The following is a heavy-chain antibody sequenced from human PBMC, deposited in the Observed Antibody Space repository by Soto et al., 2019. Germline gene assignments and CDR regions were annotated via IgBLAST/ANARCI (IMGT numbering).Heavy chain of an antibody. D-gene: IGHD6-19*01. V-gene: IGHV6-1*01. CDR3: ARARERSSLAGLDD. J-gene: IGHJ4*02. CDR2: TYYRSKWYN. Sequence: PSQTLSLTCAISGDSVSSNTAAWNWIRQSPSRGLEWLGRTYYRSKWYNEYTVSVKSRITINPDTSKNQVSLQLNSVTPEDTGVYYCARARERSSLAGLDDWGQGTLVTVSS. CDR1: GDSVSSNTAA.